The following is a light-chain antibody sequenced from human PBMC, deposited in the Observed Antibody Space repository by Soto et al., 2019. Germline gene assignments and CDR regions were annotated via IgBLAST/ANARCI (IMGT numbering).Light chain of an antibody. CDR1: QGISSY. CDR3: RQYDDLPPT. CDR2: AAS. J-gene: IGKJ5*01. Sequence: AIRMTQSPSSFSASTGDRVTITFRASQGISSYLAWYQQKPGKAPKLLIYAASTLQSGVPSRFSGSGSGTDFTFTISSLQPEDIATYYCRQYDDLPPTFGQGTRLEIK. V-gene: IGKV1-8*01.